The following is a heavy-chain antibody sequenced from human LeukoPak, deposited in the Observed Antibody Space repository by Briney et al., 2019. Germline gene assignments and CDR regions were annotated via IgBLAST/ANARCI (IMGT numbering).Heavy chain of an antibody. CDR1: GGSFSGYY. CDR2: IFDSGST. V-gene: IGHV4-59*12. CDR3: ARGLGSGWPFDY. Sequence: SETLSLTCAVYGGSFSGYYWSWIRQPPGKGLEWIGYIFDSGSTNHNPSLKSRVTMSVDTSKNQFSLKLSSVTAADTAVYYCARGLGSGWPFDYWGQGTLVTVSS. J-gene: IGHJ4*02. D-gene: IGHD6-19*01.